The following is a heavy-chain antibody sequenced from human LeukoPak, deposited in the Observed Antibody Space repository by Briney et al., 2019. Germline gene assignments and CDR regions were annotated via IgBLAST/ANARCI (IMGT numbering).Heavy chain of an antibody. D-gene: IGHD5-12*01. V-gene: IGHV4-59*12. CDR1: GGSISSYQ. CDR3: GSAHSHTPLKSRATTPVATSKTHFSLKLSPVTAADTAVYSCARVGVDYSGTIIKSFFDY. Sequence: ETLALTCTVAGGSISSYQWSWMGQPPGKGVEGSGKIYYSGSAEDNPSLKSRVTIAVDTSKNQFSLQWTRLTSAGTAVHYSGSAHSHTPLKSRATTPVATSKTHFSLKLSPVTAADTAVYSCARVGVDYSGTIIKSFFDYWGQGTLATVSS. CDR2: IYYSGSA. J-gene: IGHJ4*02.